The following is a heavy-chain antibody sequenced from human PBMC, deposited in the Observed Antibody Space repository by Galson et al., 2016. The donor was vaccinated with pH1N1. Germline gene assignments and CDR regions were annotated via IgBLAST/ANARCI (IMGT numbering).Heavy chain of an antibody. D-gene: IGHD3-16*01. CDR2: IYYSGTT. J-gene: IGHJ6*02. V-gene: IGHV4-30-4*01. Sequence: QPPGKGLEWIGYIYYSGTTYFSPSLKSRLSMSVDMSNNQFSLTLNSVTAADTAVYYCARGEGIRYYYSGMDVWGQGTTVTVFS. CDR3: ARGEGIRYYYSGMDV.